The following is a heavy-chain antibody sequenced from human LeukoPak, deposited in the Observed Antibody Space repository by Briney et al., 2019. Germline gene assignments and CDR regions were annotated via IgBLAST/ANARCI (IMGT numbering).Heavy chain of an antibody. CDR2: IYHSGST. D-gene: IGHD3-10*01. J-gene: IGHJ4*02. Sequence: PSQTLSLTCAISGGSVSSGGYSCRWIRQPPGEGLEWLVYIYHSGSTYYTPSLKSRVTISVDRSKIQFSLNLSSVTAADTAMYYCARGGESIFAEPYYFDYWGQGTLVTVSS. CDR1: GGSVSSGGYS. V-gene: IGHV4-30-2*01. CDR3: ARGGESIFAEPYYFDY.